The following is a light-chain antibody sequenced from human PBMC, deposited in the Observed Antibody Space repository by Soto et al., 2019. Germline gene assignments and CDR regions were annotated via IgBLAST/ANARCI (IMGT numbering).Light chain of an antibody. Sequence: EIGITQAPATPSVSPGERATLSRKASQSVTSSYLAWYQQKPGQAPRLLIYGASSRATGIPDRFSGSGSGTDFTLTISRLEPEDFAVYYCQQYGSSPTTFGQGTKVDIK. V-gene: IGKV3-20*01. CDR2: GAS. J-gene: IGKJ1*01. CDR1: QSVTSSY. CDR3: QQYGSSPTT.